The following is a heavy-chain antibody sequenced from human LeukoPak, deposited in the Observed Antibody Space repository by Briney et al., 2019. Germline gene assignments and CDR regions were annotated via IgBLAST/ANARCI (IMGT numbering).Heavy chain of an antibody. CDR1: GFTSSDYW. D-gene: IGHD3-16*01. Sequence: PGGSLRLSCAASGFTSSDYWMHWVRQAPGKGLVWVSIINTDTRGTYYADSVKGRFTISRDNAKNTLYLQMNSLRAEDTAVYYCARAGAYHFDNWGQGTLVTVSS. V-gene: IGHV3-74*01. CDR2: INTDTRGT. J-gene: IGHJ4*02. CDR3: ARAGAYHFDN.